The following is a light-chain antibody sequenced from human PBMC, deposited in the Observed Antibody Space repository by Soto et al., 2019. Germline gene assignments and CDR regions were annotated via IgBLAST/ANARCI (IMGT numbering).Light chain of an antibody. CDR2: AAS. Sequence: EIVMTQSPATLSVSPGEGATLSCRANQRVSSHLAWYQHKPGQAPRLLIHAASTRAPGIPARFSGSGSGTEFTLTISSLQSEDFAVYYFQQYQTWPFPFGQGTKLEIK. J-gene: IGKJ2*01. CDR1: QRVSSH. V-gene: IGKV3-15*01. CDR3: QQYQTWPFP.